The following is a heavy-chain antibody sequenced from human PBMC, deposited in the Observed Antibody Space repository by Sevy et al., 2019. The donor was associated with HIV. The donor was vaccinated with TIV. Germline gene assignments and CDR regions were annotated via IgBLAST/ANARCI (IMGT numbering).Heavy chain of an antibody. CDR2: ISSSSSTI. Sequence: GGSLRLSCAASGFTFSSYSMNWVRQAPGKGLEWVSYISSSSSTIYYADSVKGRFTISRDNAKNPLYLQMNSLRAEDTAVYYCARLSGYSSSWSYFDYWGQGTLVTVSS. D-gene: IGHD6-13*01. CDR3: ARLSGYSSSWSYFDY. J-gene: IGHJ4*02. CDR1: GFTFSSYS. V-gene: IGHV3-48*01.